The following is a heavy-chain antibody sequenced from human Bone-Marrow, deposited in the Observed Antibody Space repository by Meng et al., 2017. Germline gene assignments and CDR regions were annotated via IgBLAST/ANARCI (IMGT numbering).Heavy chain of an antibody. CDR2: INPNSGGT. J-gene: IGHJ4*02. Sequence: ASVKVSCKASGYTFTGYYMHWVRQAPGQGLEWMGWINPNSGGTNYAQKFQGRVTMTRDTSISTAYMELSRLRSDDTAVYYCAGVDWNDVGGIDYWGQGTLVTVSS. CDR1: GYTFTGYY. V-gene: IGHV1-2*02. D-gene: IGHD1-1*01. CDR3: AGVDWNDVGGIDY.